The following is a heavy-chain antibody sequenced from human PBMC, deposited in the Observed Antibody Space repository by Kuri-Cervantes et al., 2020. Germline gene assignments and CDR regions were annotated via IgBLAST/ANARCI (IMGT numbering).Heavy chain of an antibody. CDR1: GYSITSGYY. D-gene: IGHD2-15*01. Sequence: SETLSLTCAVSGYSITSGYYWGWIRQPPGKGLEWIGNIYHSGSTYYNPSLKSRVTISVDTSKNQFSLKLSSVTAADTAVYYCARGVVVVVAAVYYYYMDVWGKGTTVTVSS. CDR3: ARGVVVVVAAVYYYYMDV. CDR2: IYHSGST. J-gene: IGHJ6*03. V-gene: IGHV4-38-2*01.